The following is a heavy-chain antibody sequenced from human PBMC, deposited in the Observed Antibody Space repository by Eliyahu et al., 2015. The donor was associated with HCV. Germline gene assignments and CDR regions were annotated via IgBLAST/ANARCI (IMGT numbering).Heavy chain of an antibody. CDR1: XFXFSSYX. CDR2: IWYDGSNK. CDR3: ARDDVLIKDTYYYYGMDV. J-gene: IGHJ6*02. V-gene: IGHV3-33*01. Sequence: QVQLVXSGGGVVQPGRSLRLSCAAPXFXFSSYXMHWVRQAPGKGXXWVAVIWYDGSNKYYAXSVKGRFTISRDNSKNTLYLQMNSLRAEDTAVYYCARDDVLIKDTYYYYGMDVWGQGTTVTVSS. D-gene: IGHD2-8*01.